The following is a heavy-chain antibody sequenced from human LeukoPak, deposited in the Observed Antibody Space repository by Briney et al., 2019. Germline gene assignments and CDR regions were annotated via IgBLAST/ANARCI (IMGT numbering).Heavy chain of an antibody. D-gene: IGHD4-23*01. Sequence: GGSLRLSCVASGVTVSSNFITWVRQAPGKGLEWVAVIWYDGSNKYYADSVKGRFTISRDNSKNTLYLQMNSLRAEDTAVYYCARDPPLPRWYTYYYYGMDVWGQGTTVTVSS. CDR1: GVTVSSNF. CDR3: ARDPPLPRWYTYYYYGMDV. J-gene: IGHJ6*02. CDR2: IWYDGSNK. V-gene: IGHV3-33*08.